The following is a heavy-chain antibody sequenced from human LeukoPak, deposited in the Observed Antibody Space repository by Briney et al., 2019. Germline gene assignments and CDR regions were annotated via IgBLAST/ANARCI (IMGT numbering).Heavy chain of an antibody. D-gene: IGHD6-13*01. CDR2: ISTYNGNT. J-gene: IGHJ4*02. V-gene: IGHV1-18*01. Sequence: GASVKVSCKASGYTFTKYGISWVRQAPGQGLEWMGRISTYNGNTDYAQKFQGRVTMTTDTSTSTAYMELRSLRSDDTAVYYCARDGFSSSWPYYLDFWGQGSLVTVSS. CDR3: ARDGFSSSWPYYLDF. CDR1: GYTFTKYG.